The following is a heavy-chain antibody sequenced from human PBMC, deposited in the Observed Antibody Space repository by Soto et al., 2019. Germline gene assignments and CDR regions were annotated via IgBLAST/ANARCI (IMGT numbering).Heavy chain of an antibody. V-gene: IGHV4-34*01. CDR1: GGSFSAYY. Sequence: PSETLSLTCAVYGGSFSAYYWSWIRQPPGKGLEWIGEINHSGGTSYNPSLKSRVTISVDTSKSQFSLKLTSVTAADRAVYYCARGSVDTVDISCFYDYWGPGTPLTV. D-gene: IGHD3-22*01. CDR3: ARGSVDTVDISCFYDY. CDR2: INHSGGT. J-gene: IGHJ4*02.